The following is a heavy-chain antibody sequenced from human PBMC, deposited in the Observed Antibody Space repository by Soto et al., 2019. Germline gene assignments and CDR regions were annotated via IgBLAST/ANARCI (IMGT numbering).Heavy chain of an antibody. D-gene: IGHD5-12*01. CDR2: ISYDGNNQ. Sequence: GGSLRLSCAASEFTFSSYGMHWVRQAPGKGLEWVAVISYDGNNQYYEDSVKGRFTISRDNSKNTLYLQMNSLRPEDTAVYYCAKDRGVATRFYYYGMDVWGQGTAVTVSS. CDR1: EFTFSSYG. V-gene: IGHV3-30*18. CDR3: AKDRGVATRFYYYGMDV. J-gene: IGHJ6*02.